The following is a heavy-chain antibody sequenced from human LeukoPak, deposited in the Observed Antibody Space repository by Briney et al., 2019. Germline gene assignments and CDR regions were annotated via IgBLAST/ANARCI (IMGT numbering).Heavy chain of an antibody. D-gene: IGHD3-3*01. V-gene: IGHV3-7*01. CDR2: IKHDGSEK. CDR1: GLTFSSYW. J-gene: IGHJ4*02. Sequence: GGSLRLSCAASGLTFSSYWLSWGRQAPGLGLEWVANIKHDGSEKYYMDSVKGRFTISRDNAKNSLYLQMNSLRAEDTAVYYCARDSSIFGVFWGQGTLVTVSS. CDR3: ARDSSIFGVF.